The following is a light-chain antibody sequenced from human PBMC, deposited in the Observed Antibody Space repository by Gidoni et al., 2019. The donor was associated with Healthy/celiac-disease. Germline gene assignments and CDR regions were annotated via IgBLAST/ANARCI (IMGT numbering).Light chain of an antibody. CDR2: WAS. CDR3: QQYFTTPPT. V-gene: IGKV4-1*01. Sequence: DIVLTPSPDSLALSLGETATINCPSSQSLSYSSDNKNFLAWYQQRPGQPPRLLVYWASTRKSGVPDRFSGSGSGTEFTLTISSLQAEDAAVYYCQQYFTTPPTFGHXTKVEV. CDR1: QSLSYSSDNKNF. J-gene: IGKJ1*01.